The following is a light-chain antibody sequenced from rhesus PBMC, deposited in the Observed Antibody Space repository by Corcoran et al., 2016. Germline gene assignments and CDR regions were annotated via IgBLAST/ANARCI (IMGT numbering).Light chain of an antibody. CDR1: ESGGSY. CDR2: SAD. J-gene: IGKJ4*01. Sequence: EIVMTQSPATRSLSPGETATLSCRASESGGSYLAWYQQKPRHAPKLLVHSADFRATGIPDRFSGRGSRTEFTLTISRLEPEAVGVYHCPQYNYLLPPFGGGTKVELK. V-gene: IGKV3-40*03. CDR3: PQYNYLLPP.